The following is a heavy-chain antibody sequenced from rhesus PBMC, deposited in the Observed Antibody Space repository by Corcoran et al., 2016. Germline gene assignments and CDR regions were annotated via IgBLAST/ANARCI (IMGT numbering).Heavy chain of an antibody. CDR2: ISYSGST. CDR1: GYSISSGYG. D-gene: IGHD4-11*01. V-gene: IGHV4-122*02. Sequence: QLQLQESGPGLVKPSETLSLTCAVSGYSISSGYGWSWIRQPPGKGLEWIGYISYSGSTSYNPSLKSRVTISRDTSKNQFSLKLSSVTAADTAVYYCARLPYYFDYWGQGVLVTVSS. CDR3: ARLPYYFDY. J-gene: IGHJ4*01.